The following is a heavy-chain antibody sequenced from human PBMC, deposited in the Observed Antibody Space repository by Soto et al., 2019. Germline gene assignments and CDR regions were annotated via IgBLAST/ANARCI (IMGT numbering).Heavy chain of an antibody. Sequence: GGSLRLSCAASGFTFSSYAMHWVRQAPGKGLEWVAVISYDGSNKYYADSVKGRFTISRDNSKNTLYLQMNSLRAEDTAVYYCAREREMATIHWFDPWGQGTLVTVSS. CDR1: GFTFSSYA. D-gene: IGHD5-12*01. CDR3: AREREMATIHWFDP. CDR2: ISYDGSNK. V-gene: IGHV3-30-3*01. J-gene: IGHJ5*02.